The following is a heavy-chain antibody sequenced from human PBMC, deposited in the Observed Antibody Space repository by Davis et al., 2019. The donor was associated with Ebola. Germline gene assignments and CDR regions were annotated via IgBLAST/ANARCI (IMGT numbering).Heavy chain of an antibody. D-gene: IGHD3-16*01. Sequence: ASVKVSCKASGYTFTDYYMHWVRQAPGQGLEWMGWINPKSGNTNYAQKFQGRVTMTRDTSINTAYMDLNRLTSDDTAIYYCARGLPPPTGGGYNWFDPWGQGALVTVSS. V-gene: IGHV1-2*02. J-gene: IGHJ5*02. CDR3: ARGLPPPTGGGYNWFDP. CDR1: GYTFTDYY. CDR2: INPKSGNT.